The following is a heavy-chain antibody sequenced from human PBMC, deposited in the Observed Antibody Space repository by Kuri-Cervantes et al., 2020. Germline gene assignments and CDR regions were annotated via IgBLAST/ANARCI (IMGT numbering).Heavy chain of an antibody. D-gene: IGHD2-15*01. V-gene: IGHV3-9*01. J-gene: IGHJ3*02. Sequence: GGSLRLSCTVSGGSINSISHYWGWIRQPPGKGLEWVSGISWDSGRIGYADSVRGRFTISRDNAKNTLYLQMNSLRAEDTAVYYCARDRPFPIVVEQAFDIWGQGTMVTVSS. CDR2: ISWDSGRI. CDR1: GGSINSIS. CDR3: ARDRPFPIVVEQAFDI.